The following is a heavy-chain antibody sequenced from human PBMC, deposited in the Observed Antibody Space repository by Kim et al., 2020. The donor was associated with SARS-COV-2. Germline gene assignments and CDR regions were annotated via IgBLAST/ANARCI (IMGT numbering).Heavy chain of an antibody. CDR2: IWYDGSNK. CDR3: AKEWGYCSGGSCYRKNHYYYHYGMDV. Sequence: GGSLRLSCAASGFTFSSYGMHWVRQAPGKGLEWVAVIWYDGSNKYYADSVKGRFTISRDNSKNTLYLQMNSLRAEDTAVYYCAKEWGYCSGGSCYRKNHYYYHYGMDVWGQGTTVTVSS. J-gene: IGHJ6*02. V-gene: IGHV3-33*06. D-gene: IGHD2-15*01. CDR1: GFTFSSYG.